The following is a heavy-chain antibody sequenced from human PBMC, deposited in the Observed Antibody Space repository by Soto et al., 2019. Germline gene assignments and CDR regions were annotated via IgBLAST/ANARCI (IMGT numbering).Heavy chain of an antibody. CDR2: INHSGST. CDR3: ALMVRGVYYGMDV. CDR1: GGSFSGCY. D-gene: IGHD3-10*01. J-gene: IGHJ6*02. Sequence: SETLSLTCAVHGGSFSGCYWSWIRQPPGKGLEWIGEINHSGSTNYNPSLKSRVTISVDTSKNQFSLKLSSVTAADTAVYYCALMVRGVYYGMDVWGQGTTVTVSS. V-gene: IGHV4-34*01.